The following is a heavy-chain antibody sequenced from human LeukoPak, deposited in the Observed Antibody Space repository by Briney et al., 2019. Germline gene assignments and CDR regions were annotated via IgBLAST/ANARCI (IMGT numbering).Heavy chain of an antibody. V-gene: IGHV3-66*01. Sequence: GGSLRLSCAASGFTVSSNYMSWVRQAPGKGLEWVAVIYSGGTTFYADSVKGRFIISRDNSKNTLYLQMDSLRAEDTAVYYCARDVSFRSGHTSFSNWFDPWGQGTLVTVSS. D-gene: IGHD3-3*01. CDR1: GFTVSSNY. CDR3: ARDVSFRSGHTSFSNWFDP. J-gene: IGHJ5*02. CDR2: IYSGGTT.